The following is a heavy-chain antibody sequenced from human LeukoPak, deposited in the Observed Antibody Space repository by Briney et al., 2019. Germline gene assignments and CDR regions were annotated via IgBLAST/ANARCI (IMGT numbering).Heavy chain of an antibody. J-gene: IGHJ3*02. CDR1: GYSFTTYW. CDR2: IYPGDSET. CDR3: TRSPRDGYHDSFDI. D-gene: IGHD5-24*01. V-gene: IGHV5-51*01. Sequence: GESLKISCKGSGYSFTTYWIAWVRQMPGEGLEWMGIIYPGDSETRYSPSLQGQVTISADKSITTAYLQWGSLKASDTAMYYCTRSPRDGYHDSFDIWGQGTTVTVFS.